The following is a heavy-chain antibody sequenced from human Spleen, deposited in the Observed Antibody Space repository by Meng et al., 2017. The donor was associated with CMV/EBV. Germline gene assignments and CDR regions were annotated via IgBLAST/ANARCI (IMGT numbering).Heavy chain of an antibody. J-gene: IGHJ4*02. D-gene: IGHD5-24*01. V-gene: IGHV1-18*01. CDR3: ARASVEMRVPDY. CDR2: ISGFNGDT. CDR1: GYIFSSFG. Sequence: ASVKVSCKASGYIFSSFGISWVRQAPGQGLEWMGWISGFNGDTIYAQSFQGRLTMTTDTSTSTAYMELRSLRSDDTAMYFCARASVEMRVPDYWGQGTLVTVSS.